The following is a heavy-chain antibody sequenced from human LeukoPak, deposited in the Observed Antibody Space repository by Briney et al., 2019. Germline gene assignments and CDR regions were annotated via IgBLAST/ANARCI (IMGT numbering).Heavy chain of an antibody. Sequence: PGRSLRLSCVGSGFSFSTYGMHWVRRAPGKGLEWVAVISNDGIKKYYVDSVKGRFTISRDNSKNTLYLQMNSLRAEDTAVYYCARRDGDNDRGFDYWGQGTLVTVAS. V-gene: IGHV3-30*03. D-gene: IGHD4-23*01. CDR3: ARRDGDNDRGFDY. J-gene: IGHJ4*02. CDR1: GFSFSTYG. CDR2: ISNDGIKK.